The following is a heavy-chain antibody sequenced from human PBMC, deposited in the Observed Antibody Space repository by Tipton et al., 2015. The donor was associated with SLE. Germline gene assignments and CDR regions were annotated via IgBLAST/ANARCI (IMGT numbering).Heavy chain of an antibody. CDR1: GFTFSSYS. D-gene: IGHD5-18*01. CDR3: AKDRGYSYNAFDI. J-gene: IGHJ3*02. CDR2: IRYDGSNK. Sequence: SLRLSCAASGFTFSSYSMNWVRQAPGKGLEWVAFIRYDGSNKYYADSVKGRFTISRDNSKNTLYLQMNSLRAEDTAVYYCAKDRGYSYNAFDIWGQGTMVTVSS. V-gene: IGHV3-30*02.